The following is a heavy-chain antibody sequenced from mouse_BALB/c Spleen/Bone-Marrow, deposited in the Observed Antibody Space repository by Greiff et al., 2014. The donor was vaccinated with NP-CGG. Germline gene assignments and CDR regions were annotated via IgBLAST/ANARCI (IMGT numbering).Heavy chain of an antibody. CDR1: GFTFSSYG. CDR3: AREGYDYDWFAD. V-gene: IGHV5-9-2*01. CDR2: ISGGGSYI. J-gene: IGHJ3*01. D-gene: IGHD2-4*01. Sequence: VQLKQSGGDLVKPGGSLKLSCAASGFTFSSYGMSWVRQTPEKRLEWVATISGGGSYIYYADNVKGRFIISRDNAKNNLYLQVRSLRSEDTALYYCAREGYDYDWFADWGQGTLVTVSA.